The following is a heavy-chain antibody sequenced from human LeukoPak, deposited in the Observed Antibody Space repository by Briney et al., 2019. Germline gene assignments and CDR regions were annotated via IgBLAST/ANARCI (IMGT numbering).Heavy chain of an antibody. Sequence: PSETLSLTCTVSGGSISSYYWSWIRQPAGKGLEWIGRIYTSGSTNYNPPLKSRVTISVDKSKNQFSLKLSSVTAADTAVYYCARRKYREGAFDIWGQGTMVTVSS. V-gene: IGHV4-4*07. J-gene: IGHJ3*02. D-gene: IGHD1-14*01. CDR1: GGSISSYY. CDR2: IYTSGST. CDR3: ARRKYREGAFDI.